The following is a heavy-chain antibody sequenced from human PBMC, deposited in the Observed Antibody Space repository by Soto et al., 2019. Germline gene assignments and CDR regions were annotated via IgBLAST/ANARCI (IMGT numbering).Heavy chain of an antibody. CDR3: ARDKGRSRGSYYDY. D-gene: IGHD1-26*01. J-gene: IGHJ4*02. V-gene: IGHV3-30*14. CDR1: GFTFSSYA. Sequence: GGSLRLSCADSGFTFSSYALEWLRQAPGKGLEWATILSYDGSNTYYADSVKDRFTISRDDSKNTLYLQMNSLRAEDTAVYYCARDKGRSRGSYYDYWGQGTLVTVSS. CDR2: LSYDGSNT.